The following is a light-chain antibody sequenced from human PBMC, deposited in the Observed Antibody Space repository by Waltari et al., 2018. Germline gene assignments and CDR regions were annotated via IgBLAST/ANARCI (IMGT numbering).Light chain of an antibody. J-gene: IGLJ3*02. CDR2: GYN. Sequence: QSVLTQPPSVSGAPGQRVTISCTGTSSNIGSGFDVHWYQQLPGTAPKLLIYGYNNRPSGGPERFSGSKSGTSASLAITGLQAEDEADYYCQSYDSSLSGFWVFGGGTKLTVV. CDR3: QSYDSSLSGFWV. V-gene: IGLV1-40*01. CDR1: SSNIGSGFD.